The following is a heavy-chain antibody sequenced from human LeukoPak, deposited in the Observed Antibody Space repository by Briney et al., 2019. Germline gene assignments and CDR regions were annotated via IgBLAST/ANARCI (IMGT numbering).Heavy chain of an antibody. CDR3: ARDSRYMHYGSIYYYYGMDV. CDR2: IYSGGST. J-gene: IGHJ6*02. D-gene: IGHD4-23*01. Sequence: GGSLRLSCAASGFTVSSNYMSWVRQAPGKGLEWVSVIYSGGSTYYADSVKGRFTISRDNSKNTLYLQMNSLRAEDTAVYYCARDSRYMHYGSIYYYYGMDVWGQETTVTVSS. V-gene: IGHV3-53*01. CDR1: GFTVSSNY.